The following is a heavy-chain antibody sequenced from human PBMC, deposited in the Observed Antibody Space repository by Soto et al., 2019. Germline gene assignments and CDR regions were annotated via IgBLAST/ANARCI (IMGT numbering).Heavy chain of an antibody. D-gene: IGHD2-21*02. Sequence: GASVKVSCKVSGYTLTELSMHWVRQAPGQGLEWMGIISLYHHSTSYAQKFQGRLTVTADTSTTTVYMDLSSLTSEDSAVYWCARELYSCGGDCPYYMDYWGQGTLVTVSS. CDR3: ARELYSCGGDCPYYMDY. CDR2: ISLYHHST. J-gene: IGHJ4*02. V-gene: IGHV1-46*01. CDR1: GYTLTELS.